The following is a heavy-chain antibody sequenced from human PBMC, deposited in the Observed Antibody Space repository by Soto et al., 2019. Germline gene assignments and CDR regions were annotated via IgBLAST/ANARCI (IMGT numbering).Heavy chain of an antibody. CDR1: GFTFSSYG. Sequence: GGSLRLSCAASGFTFSSYGMHWVRQAPGKGLEWVAVIWYDGSNKYYADSVKGRFTISRDNSKNTLYLQMNSLRAEDTAVYYCARVWYYYDSSGYSAPDIWGQGTMVTVSS. D-gene: IGHD3-22*01. V-gene: IGHV3-33*01. CDR2: IWYDGSNK. J-gene: IGHJ3*02. CDR3: ARVWYYYDSSGYSAPDI.